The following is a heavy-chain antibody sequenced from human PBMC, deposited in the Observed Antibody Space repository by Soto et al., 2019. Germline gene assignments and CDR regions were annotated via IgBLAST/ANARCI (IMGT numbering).Heavy chain of an antibody. J-gene: IGHJ6*02. CDR2: ISSSSSVI. CDR3: TRRGLSAAGGMDV. Sequence: EVQLVESGGGLIQPGGSLRLSCAGSGFSFSSYGMSWVRQAPGKGLQWVSYISSSSSVIFNSDSVQGRFTISRDNAKNSLHLQMNSLRAEDTAVYYCTRRGLSAAGGMDVWGQGTTVTVSS. V-gene: IGHV3-48*01. CDR1: GFSFSSYG. D-gene: IGHD6-25*01.